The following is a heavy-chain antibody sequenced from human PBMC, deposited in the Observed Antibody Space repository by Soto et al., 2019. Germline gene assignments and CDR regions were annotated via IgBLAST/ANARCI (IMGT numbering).Heavy chain of an antibody. V-gene: IGHV3-33*01. J-gene: IGHJ2*01. CDR2: IWYDGSNK. CDR3: ARDPAARPTWYFDL. Sequence: QVQLVESGGGVVQPGRSLRLSCAASGFTFSSYGMHWVRQAPGKGLEWVAVIWYDGSNKYYADSVKGRFTSSRDNSKNTLYLQMNILRAEDTAVYYCARDPAARPTWYFDLWCRGTLVTVSS. D-gene: IGHD6-6*01. CDR1: GFTFSSYG.